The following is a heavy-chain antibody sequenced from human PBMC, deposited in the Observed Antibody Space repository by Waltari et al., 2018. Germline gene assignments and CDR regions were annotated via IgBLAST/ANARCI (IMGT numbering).Heavy chain of an antibody. J-gene: IGHJ4*02. CDR3: ARDSGSYFDY. D-gene: IGHD3-10*01. Sequence: QLQLQESGPGLVKPSETLSLTCTVSGGSISSSSSYWGWIRQPPGKGLEWIGSIYYSGSTYYNPSLKSRVTISVDTSKNQFSLKLSSVTAADTAVYYCARDSGSYFDYWGQGTLVTVSS. CDR2: IYYSGST. V-gene: IGHV4-39*07. CDR1: GGSISSSSSY.